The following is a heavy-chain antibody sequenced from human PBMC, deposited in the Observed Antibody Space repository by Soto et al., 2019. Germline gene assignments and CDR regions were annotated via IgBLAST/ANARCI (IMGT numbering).Heavy chain of an antibody. Sequence: SQALSLTCTVSGGSISNYYWSLIRQPPGKGLEWIGYIYYSGSTNYNPALKSRVTISVDTSKNQFSLKLSSVTAADTAVYYCARHRSIAARRSALDYWGQGTLVTVSS. J-gene: IGHJ4*02. D-gene: IGHD6-6*01. V-gene: IGHV4-59*08. CDR2: IYYSGST. CDR3: ARHRSIAARRSALDY. CDR1: GGSISNYY.